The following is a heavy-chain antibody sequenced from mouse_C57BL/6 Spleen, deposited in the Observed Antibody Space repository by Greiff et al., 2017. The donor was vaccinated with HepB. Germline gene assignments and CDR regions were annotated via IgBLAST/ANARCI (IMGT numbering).Heavy chain of an antibody. CDR1: GYTFTDYN. J-gene: IGHJ4*01. Sequence: EVQLVESGPELVKPGASVKMSCKASGYTFTDYNMHWVKQSHGKSLEWIGYINPNNGGTSYNQKFKGKATLTVNKSSSTAYMELRSLTSEDSAVYYCARVTLRAMDYWGQGTSVTVSS. D-gene: IGHD2-12*01. V-gene: IGHV1-22*01. CDR3: ARVTLRAMDY. CDR2: INPNNGGT.